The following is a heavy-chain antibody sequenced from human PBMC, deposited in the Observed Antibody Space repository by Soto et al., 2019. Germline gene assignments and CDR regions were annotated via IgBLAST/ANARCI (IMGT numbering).Heavy chain of an antibody. CDR3: ERAISWGSKWYYYMDV. V-gene: IGHV3-48*02. CDR2: ISSSSSNI. CDR1: GFTISGNA. J-gene: IGHJ6*03. D-gene: IGHD3-16*01. Sequence: EVQLVESGGGLVQPGGSLRLSCEASGFTISGNAMNWVRQAPGRGLEWVSYISSSSSNIHYADSVRGRFTISRDNAKNPLYLQMNSKRDEDTAVYRCERAISWGSKWYYYMDVWRQGTTVTVSS.